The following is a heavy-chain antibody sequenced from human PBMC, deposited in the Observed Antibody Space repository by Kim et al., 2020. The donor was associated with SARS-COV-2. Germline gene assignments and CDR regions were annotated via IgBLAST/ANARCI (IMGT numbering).Heavy chain of an antibody. CDR2: ISSSSSTI. J-gene: IGHJ4*02. CDR1: GFTFSSYS. Sequence: GGSLRLSCAASGFTFSSYSMNWVRQAPGKGLEWVSYISSSSSTIYYADSVKGRFTISRDNAKNSLYLQMNSLRAEDTAVYYCARGLPKTSQNIVVWGQGTLVTVSS. V-gene: IGHV3-48*04. CDR3: ARGLPKTSQNIVV. D-gene: IGHD3-16*02.